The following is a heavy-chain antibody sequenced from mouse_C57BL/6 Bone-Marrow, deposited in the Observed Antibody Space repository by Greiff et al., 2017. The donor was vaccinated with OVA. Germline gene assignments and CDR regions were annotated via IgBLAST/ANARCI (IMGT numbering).Heavy chain of an antibody. V-gene: IGHV4-1*01. J-gene: IGHJ4*01. CDR3: ARRGYSSYVEAMDY. Sequence: EVKLKESGGGLVQPGGSLKLSCAASGIDFSRYWMSWVRRAPGKGLEWIGEINPDSSTINYAPSLKDKFIISRDNTKNTLYLQMSKVRSEDTAVYYGARRGYSSYVEAMDYWGQGTSVTVSS. CDR2: INPDSSTI. CDR1: GIDFSRYW. D-gene: IGHD2-5*01.